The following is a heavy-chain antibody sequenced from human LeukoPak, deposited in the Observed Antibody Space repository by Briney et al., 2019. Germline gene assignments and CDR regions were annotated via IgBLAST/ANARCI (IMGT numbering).Heavy chain of an antibody. CDR1: GYSFTNYW. J-gene: IGHJ6*02. CDR3: ARHGARYQYNGMDV. D-gene: IGHD1-26*01. CDR2: IDPTDSYS. V-gene: IGHV5-10-1*01. Sequence: GESLRISCKASGYSFTNYWISWVRQMPGKGLEWMGRIDPTDSYSNYSPSFQGHVSISADKSISSAYLQLWSLRASDTAVHYCARHGARYQYNGMDVWGQGTTVTVSS.